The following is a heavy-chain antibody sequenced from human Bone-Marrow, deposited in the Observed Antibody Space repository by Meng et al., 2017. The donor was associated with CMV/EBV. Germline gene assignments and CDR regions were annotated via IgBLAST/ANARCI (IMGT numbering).Heavy chain of an antibody. CDR1: GGTFSSYT. J-gene: IGHJ6*02. CDR2: IIPILGIA. Sequence: SVKVSCKASGGTFSSYTISWVRQAPGQGLEWMGRIIPILGIANYAQKFQGRVTITADKSTSTAYMELSSLRSEDTAVYYCARDRLGATVERYYYYGMDFWGQGTTVTVSS. CDR3: ARDRLGATVERYYYYGMDF. D-gene: IGHD1-26*01. V-gene: IGHV1-69*04.